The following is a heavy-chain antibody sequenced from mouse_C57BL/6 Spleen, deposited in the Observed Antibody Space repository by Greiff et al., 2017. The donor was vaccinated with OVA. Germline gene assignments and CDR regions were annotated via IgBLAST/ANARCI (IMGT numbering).Heavy chain of an antibody. J-gene: IGHJ3*01. Sequence: VQLQQPGAELVMPGASVKLSCKASGYTFTSYWMHWVKQRPGQGLEWIGEIDPSDGYTNYNQKFKGKSTLTVDKSSSTAYMQLSSLTSEDSAVYSCARSGGSGFADWGQGTLVTVSA. CDR3: ARSGGSGFAD. D-gene: IGHD3-2*02. V-gene: IGHV1-69*01. CDR2: IDPSDGYT. CDR1: GYTFTSYW.